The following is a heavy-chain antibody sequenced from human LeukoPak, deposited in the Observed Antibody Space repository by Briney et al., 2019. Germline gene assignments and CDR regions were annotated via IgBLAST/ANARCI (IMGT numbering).Heavy chain of an antibody. Sequence: PGGSLRLSCAASGFTFSGSAMHWVRQASGKGLEWVGRIRSKANSYATAYAASVKGRFTISRDDSKNTAYLQMNSLKTEDTAVYYCTRYDYVWGSGHYYGMDVWGQGTTVTVSS. V-gene: IGHV3-73*01. J-gene: IGHJ6*02. CDR2: IRSKANSYAT. D-gene: IGHD3-16*01. CDR1: GFTFSGSA. CDR3: TRYDYVWGSGHYYGMDV.